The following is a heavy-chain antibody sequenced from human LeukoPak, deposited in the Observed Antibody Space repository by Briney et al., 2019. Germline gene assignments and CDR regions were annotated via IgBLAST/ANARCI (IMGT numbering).Heavy chain of an antibody. D-gene: IGHD6-6*01. CDR2: IYYSGST. J-gene: IGHJ4*02. V-gene: IGHV4-59*01. Sequence: PSETLSLTCTVSGGSISSYYWSWIRQPPGKGLEWIGHIYYSGSTNYNPSLKSRVTISIDTSKNQFSLKLSSVTAADTAVYYCARVRSIAALSDYWGQGTLVTVSS. CDR3: ARVRSIAALSDY. CDR1: GGSISSYY.